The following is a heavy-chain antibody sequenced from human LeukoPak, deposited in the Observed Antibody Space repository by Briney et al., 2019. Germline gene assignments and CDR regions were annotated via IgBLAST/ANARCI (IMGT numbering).Heavy chain of an antibody. CDR1: GVTFSGYS. CDR2: ITATSLHI. D-gene: IGHD2-2*01. CDR3: AKPGGVVVVPGPGV. Sequence: GGSLRLSCAASGVTFSGYSMNWVRQAPGKGLEWVSAITATSLHIYYADSVKGRFTISRDNAKNSLYLQMNSLRAEDTAIYYCAKPGGVVVVPGPGVWGKGTTVTVSS. J-gene: IGHJ6*04. V-gene: IGHV3-21*04.